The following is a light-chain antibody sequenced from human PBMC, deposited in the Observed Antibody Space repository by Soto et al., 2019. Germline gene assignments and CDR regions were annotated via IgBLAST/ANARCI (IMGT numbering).Light chain of an antibody. CDR2: AAS. V-gene: IGKV1-39*01. Sequence: DIQMTQSPSSLSASVGDRVTITSRASQSISSYLNWYQKKPGRSPKLLVYAASSLQIGVPSRFSGSGSGTDFTLTIFSLQPEDFATYYCQQSYSAPWTFGQGTNVEIK. J-gene: IGKJ1*01. CDR1: QSISSY. CDR3: QQSYSAPWT.